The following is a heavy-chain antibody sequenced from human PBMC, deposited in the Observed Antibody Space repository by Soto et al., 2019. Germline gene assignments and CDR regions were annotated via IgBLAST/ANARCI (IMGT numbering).Heavy chain of an antibody. J-gene: IGHJ6*02. Sequence: LRLSCAVSGITFRTYAMSWVRQAPGKGLEWVSVISDSGGTTHYAASVKGRFTVSRDNFKNTLYLQMNSLRAEDTALYYCAKAADSSSYGVGVWGQGTTGTVSS. CDR2: ISDSGGTT. CDR3: AKAADSSSYGVGV. D-gene: IGHD6-6*01. CDR1: GITFRTYA. V-gene: IGHV3-23*01.